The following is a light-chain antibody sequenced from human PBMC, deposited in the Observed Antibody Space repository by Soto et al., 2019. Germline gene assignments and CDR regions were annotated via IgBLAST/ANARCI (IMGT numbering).Light chain of an antibody. CDR1: QSVGTY. V-gene: IGKV3-11*01. CDR2: DAS. CDR3: QQRRNWQVT. J-gene: IGKJ5*01. Sequence: VLTHSLAILAFGPLYRCTLXFMASQSVGTYLAWYQQKPGQAPRLLIYDASNRATGIPARFSGSGSGTDFTLTISSLEPEDFAVYYCQQRRNWQVTFGQGTRLEI.